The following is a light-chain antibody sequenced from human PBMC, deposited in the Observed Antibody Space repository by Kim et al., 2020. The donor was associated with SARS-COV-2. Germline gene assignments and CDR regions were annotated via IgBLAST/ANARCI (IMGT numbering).Light chain of an antibody. V-gene: IGLV2-8*01. CDR3: SSYAGSNNLV. J-gene: IGLJ3*02. Sequence: GQSVTTPCTGTSSDFGGYNYVSWYQQHPGKAPKLMIYEVSKRPSGVPDRFSGSKSGNTASLTVSGLQAEDEADYYCSSYAGSNNLVFGGGTQLTVL. CDR2: EVS. CDR1: SSDFGGYNY.